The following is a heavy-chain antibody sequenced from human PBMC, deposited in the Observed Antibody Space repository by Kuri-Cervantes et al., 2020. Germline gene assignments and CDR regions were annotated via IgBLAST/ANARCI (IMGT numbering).Heavy chain of an antibody. J-gene: IGHJ3*02. CDR2: IKQDGSEK. V-gene: IGHV3-7*01. CDR1: GFTFSSYW. CDR3: ARDSGYCTSTRCRGDAFDI. Sequence: GESLKISCAASGFTFSSYWMSWVRQAPGKGLEWVANIKQDGSEKYYVDSVKGRFTISRDNANNSLYLQMNSLRAEDTAVYYCARDSGYCTSTRCRGDAFDIWGQGTMVTVSS. D-gene: IGHD2-2*03.